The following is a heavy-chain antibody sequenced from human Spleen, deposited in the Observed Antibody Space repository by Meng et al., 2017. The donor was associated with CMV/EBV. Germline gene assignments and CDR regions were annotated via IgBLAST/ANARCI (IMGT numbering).Heavy chain of an antibody. CDR1: GYTFTGYY. CDR2: INPHSGGT. V-gene: IGHV1-2*02. Sequence: ASVKVSCKASGYTFTGYYIHWVRQVPGQGLEWMGWINPHSGGTNSAQKFQGRVTMTRDTSISTAYMELSRLRSDDTAVYYCVRGGVLQFLECLFSWGQGTLVTVSS. J-gene: IGHJ5*02. CDR3: VRGGVLQFLECLFS. D-gene: IGHD3-3*01.